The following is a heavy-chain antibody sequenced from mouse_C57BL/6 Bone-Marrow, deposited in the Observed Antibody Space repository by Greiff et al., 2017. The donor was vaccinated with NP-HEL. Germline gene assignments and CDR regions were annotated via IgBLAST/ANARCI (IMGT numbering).Heavy chain of an antibody. J-gene: IGHJ4*01. Sequence: VQLQQSGAELVRPGASVKLSCTASGFTFKDYYMHWVKPRPEQGLVWIGRFDPEDGDTEYAPKFQGKATMTADTSSNTAYLLRSSLTSEDTAVYYCTGYGRSWVAMDYWGRGTSVTVSS. CDR3: TGYGRSWVAMDY. V-gene: IGHV14-1*01. CDR2: FDPEDGDT. CDR1: GFTFKDYY. D-gene: IGHD1-1*01.